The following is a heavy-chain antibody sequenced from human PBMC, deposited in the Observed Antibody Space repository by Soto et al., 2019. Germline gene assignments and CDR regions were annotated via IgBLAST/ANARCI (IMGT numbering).Heavy chain of an antibody. CDR1: GFTFSSYG. CDR3: ARDRSVAARPRYYMDV. Sequence: GESLKISCAASGFTFSSYGMHWVRQAPGKGLEWVAVIWYDGSNKYYADSVKGRFTISRDNSKNTLYLQMNSLRAEDTAVYYCARDRSVAARPRYYMDVWGKGTTVTVSS. CDR2: IWYDGSNK. J-gene: IGHJ6*03. D-gene: IGHD6-6*01. V-gene: IGHV3-33*01.